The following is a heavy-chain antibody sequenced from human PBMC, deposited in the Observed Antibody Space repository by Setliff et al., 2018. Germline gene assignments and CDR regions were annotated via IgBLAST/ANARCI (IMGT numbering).Heavy chain of an antibody. CDR1: GLTFSSSA. D-gene: IGHD3-22*01. Sequence: GGSLRLSCAASGLTFSSSAMHWVRQAPGKELEYVSAISSDGGRTYYADSVKGRFTISRDNSKNTLYLQMNSLRAEDTAVYYCAGGPRWYDSSGYYFRTDNWGQGTLVTVSS. J-gene: IGHJ4*02. CDR2: ISSDGGRT. CDR3: AGGPRWYDSSGYYFRTDN. V-gene: IGHV3-64*04.